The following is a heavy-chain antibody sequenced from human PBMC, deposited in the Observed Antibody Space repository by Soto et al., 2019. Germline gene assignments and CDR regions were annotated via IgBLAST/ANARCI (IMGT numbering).Heavy chain of an antibody. Sequence: QVQLVESGGGVVQPGTSLRLSCVGSGFTFRSYVIHWVRQAPGKGLEWVALTSYDGSNKYYDDSVRGRFTISRDNSRNTVDLQIGSLRLDDTALYYCARWGTTGGLDVWGQGTLVSVSS. CDR3: ARWGTTGGLDV. J-gene: IGHJ4*02. CDR2: TSYDGSNK. V-gene: IGHV3-30*19. CDR1: GFTFRSYV. D-gene: IGHD3-16*01.